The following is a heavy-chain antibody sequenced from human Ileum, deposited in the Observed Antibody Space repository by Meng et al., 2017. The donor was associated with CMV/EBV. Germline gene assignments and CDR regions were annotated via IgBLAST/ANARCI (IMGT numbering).Heavy chain of an antibody. CDR3: ARGGGTYYLPLDY. D-gene: IGHD1-26*01. Sequence: AASGFAFSPFWMHWVRQDPEKGLVWISRTHPDGSSTNYADAVKGRFTISRDNAKNTLYLQMNSLRGEDTAVYYCARGGGTYYLPLDYWGRGTLVTVSS. V-gene: IGHV3-74*01. J-gene: IGHJ4*02. CDR1: GFAFSPFW. CDR2: THPDGSST.